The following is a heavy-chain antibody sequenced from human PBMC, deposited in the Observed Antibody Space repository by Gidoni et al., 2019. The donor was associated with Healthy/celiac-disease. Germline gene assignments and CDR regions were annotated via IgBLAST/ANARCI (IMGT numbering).Heavy chain of an antibody. J-gene: IGHJ3*02. CDR2: ISGSGGST. Sequence: EGQVVESGGGLVKHGGSRRRCCAAYGFTFSSYAMGLVRQAPGKGLAWVSAISGSGGSTSSADSVKARFPLSRDNSKTTLYLQMNSLRSEDTAVYYCATDRVGWNDAAFDIWGQGTMVTVSS. CDR3: ATDRVGWNDAAFDI. CDR1: GFTFSSYA. V-gene: IGHV3-23*04. D-gene: IGHD1-1*01.